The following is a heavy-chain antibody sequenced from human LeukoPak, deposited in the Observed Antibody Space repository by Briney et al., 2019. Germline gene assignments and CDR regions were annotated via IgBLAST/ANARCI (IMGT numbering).Heavy chain of an antibody. D-gene: IGHD3-10*01. J-gene: IGHJ4*02. Sequence: GESLKISCKGSGYSFTSYWIGWVRQMPGKGLEWMGIIYPGDSDTRYSPSFQGQVTISADKSISTAYLQWSSLKASDTAMYYCARSGRGRMVRGVIGSFDYWGQGTLVTVSS. CDR2: IYPGDSDT. CDR1: GYSFTSYW. V-gene: IGHV5-51*01. CDR3: ARSGRGRMVRGVIGSFDY.